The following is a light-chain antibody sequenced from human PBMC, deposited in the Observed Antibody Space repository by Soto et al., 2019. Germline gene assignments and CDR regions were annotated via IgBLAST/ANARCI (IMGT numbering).Light chain of an antibody. J-gene: IGKJ3*01. Sequence: EIVLTQSPGTLSLSPGERATLSCRASQSVSSSYLAWYQQKPGQAPRLLIYGASSRATGIPDRFSGSGSGTDFTLTISRLEPEDFGVYYCQQYGSSYYSFGPGTKVDIK. CDR1: QSVSSSY. CDR3: QQYGSSYYS. CDR2: GAS. V-gene: IGKV3-20*01.